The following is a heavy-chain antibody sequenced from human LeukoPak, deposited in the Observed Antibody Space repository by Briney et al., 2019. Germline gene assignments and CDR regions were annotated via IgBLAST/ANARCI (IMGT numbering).Heavy chain of an antibody. CDR1: GFTFSNAW. Sequence: GGSLRLSCAASGFTFSNAWMSWVRQATGKGLEWVSAIDTAGDTYYSGSVRGRFTTSRENAKNSFYLQMNSLTAGDTAVYYCARGRVRMDVWGQGTTVTVSS. CDR2: IDTAGDT. V-gene: IGHV3-13*04. J-gene: IGHJ6*02. CDR3: ARGRVRMDV.